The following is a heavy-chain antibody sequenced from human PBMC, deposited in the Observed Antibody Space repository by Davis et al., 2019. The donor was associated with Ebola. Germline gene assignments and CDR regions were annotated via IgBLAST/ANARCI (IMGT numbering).Heavy chain of an antibody. D-gene: IGHD5-12*01. CDR3: ARLPSGVGRALDY. CDR2: INPDGTRK. Sequence: GGSLRLSCAASGFTFSSYWMTWVCQAPGKGLEWVAHINPDGTRKQYVDSVKGRFTISRDNAKNSLFLQLNSLRAEDTALYHCARLPSGVGRALDYWGHGTLVTVSS. CDR1: GFTFSSYW. V-gene: IGHV3-7*01. J-gene: IGHJ4*01.